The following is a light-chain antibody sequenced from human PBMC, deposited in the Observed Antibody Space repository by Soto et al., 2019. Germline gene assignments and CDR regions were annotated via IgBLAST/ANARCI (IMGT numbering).Light chain of an antibody. CDR1: QSVDSN. J-gene: IGKJ3*01. CDR3: QRYHNWPPILT. CDR2: DAS. V-gene: IGKV3-15*01. Sequence: EIVMTQSPATLSVSPGERATLSCRASQSVDSNLAGYQQRPGQAPRLLIYDASTRATGIPARFSGSGSGTEFTLTISSLHSEDFAVYYCQRYHNWPPILTFGPGTKVDIK.